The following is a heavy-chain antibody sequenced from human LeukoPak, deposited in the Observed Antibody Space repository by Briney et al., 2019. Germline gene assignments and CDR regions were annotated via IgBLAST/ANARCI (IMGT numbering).Heavy chain of an antibody. CDR3: AKDEGGSYFDAFDI. Sequence: GGSLRLSCAASGFTFSSYGMHWVRQAPGKGLEWVAVISYDGSNKYYADSVKGRFTISRDNSKNTLYLQMNSLRAEDTAVYYCAKDEGGSYFDAFDIWGQGTMVTVSS. CDR1: GFTFSSYG. CDR2: ISYDGSNK. J-gene: IGHJ3*02. V-gene: IGHV3-30*18. D-gene: IGHD1-26*01.